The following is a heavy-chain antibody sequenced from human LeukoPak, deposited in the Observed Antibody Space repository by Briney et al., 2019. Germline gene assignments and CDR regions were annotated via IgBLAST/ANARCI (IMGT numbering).Heavy chain of an antibody. CDR3: ARDSALAPAVMFDY. D-gene: IGHD6-19*01. Sequence: TGGSLRLSCAASGFTFSSYGMHWVRQAPGKGLEWVAVISYDGSNKYYADSVKGRFTISRDNSKNTLYLQMNSLRAEDTAVYYCARDSALAPAVMFDYWGQGTPVTVSS. CDR2: ISYDGSNK. J-gene: IGHJ4*02. CDR1: GFTFSSYG. V-gene: IGHV3-30*03.